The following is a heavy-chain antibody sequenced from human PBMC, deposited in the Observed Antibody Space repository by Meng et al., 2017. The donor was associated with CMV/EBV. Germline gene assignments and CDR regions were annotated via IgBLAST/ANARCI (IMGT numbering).Heavy chain of an antibody. Sequence: ASVKVSCKASGYTFTGYYMHWVRQAPGQGLEWMGWINPNSGGTNYAQKFQGRVTMTRDTSISTAYMGLSRLRSDDTAVYYCARDRRTENYMAYYYDSSGGIDYWGQGTLVTVSS. J-gene: IGHJ4*02. V-gene: IGHV1-2*02. CDR3: ARDRRTENYMAYYYDSSGGIDY. CDR1: GYTFTGYY. D-gene: IGHD3-22*01. CDR2: INPNSGGT.